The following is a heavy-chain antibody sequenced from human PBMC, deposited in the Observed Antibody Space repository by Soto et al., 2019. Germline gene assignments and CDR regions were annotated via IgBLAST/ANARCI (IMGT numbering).Heavy chain of an antibody. D-gene: IGHD2-15*01. CDR2: IYNSGST. CDR1: GGSISSNYYC. CDR3: ARQGYCSGGSCNHNWFDP. Sequence: SETLSLTCTVSGGSISSNYYCWSWIRQSPDRGLEWIGHIYNSGSTYYNPSLKSRVTISVDTSKNQFSLKLSSVTAADTAVYYCARQGYCSGGSCNHNWFDPWGQGTLVTVSS. J-gene: IGHJ5*02. V-gene: IGHV4-39*01.